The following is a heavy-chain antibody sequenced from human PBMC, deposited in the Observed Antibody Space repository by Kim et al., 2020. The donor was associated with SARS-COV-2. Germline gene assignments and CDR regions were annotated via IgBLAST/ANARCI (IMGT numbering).Heavy chain of an antibody. J-gene: IGHJ4*02. CDR1: GFTFGNYW. CDR2: IKPDGSQK. Sequence: GGSLRLSCAASGFTFGNYWMTWVRQAPGKGMEWVASIKPDGSQKNYVDSVKGRFTISRDNAKNSLYLQMNSLRAEDTAVYYCVRDLYSGYDPRDHWGRGTLVTVSS. V-gene: IGHV3-7*03. CDR3: VRDLYSGYDPRDH. D-gene: IGHD5-12*01.